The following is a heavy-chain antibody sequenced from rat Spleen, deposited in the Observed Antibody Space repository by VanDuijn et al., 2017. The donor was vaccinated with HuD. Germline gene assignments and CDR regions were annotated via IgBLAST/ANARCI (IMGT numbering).Heavy chain of an antibody. CDR2: ISSGGGGT. V-gene: IGHV5-25*01. CDR1: GVTFSNSA. Sequence: EVLLVESGGGLVQPGRSLKLSCTASGVTFSNSAMTWVRQAPTKGLEWVASISSGGGGTYYRDSVKGRFTGSRDNAKSTLYLQMDSMRAEDTATYDCARPTYYGYNYFDCWGQGVMVTVSS. D-gene: IGHD1-9*01. CDR3: ARPTYYGYNYFDC. J-gene: IGHJ2*01.